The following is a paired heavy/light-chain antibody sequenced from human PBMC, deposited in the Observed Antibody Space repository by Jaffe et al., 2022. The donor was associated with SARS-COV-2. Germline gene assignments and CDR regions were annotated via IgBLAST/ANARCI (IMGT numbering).Heavy chain of an antibody. CDR1: GFSFSGYY. D-gene: IGHD4-17*01. J-gene: IGHJ4*02. CDR2: ISSSGSTT. Sequence: QVQLVESGGGLVKPGGSLRLSCAASGFSFSGYYMNWIRQAPGKGLEWVSYISSSGSTTYYADSVKGRFTISRDNAKKSLYLQMNSLRAEDTAVYYCARDYGGFDYWGQGTLVTVSS. V-gene: IGHV3-11*01. CDR3: ARDYGGFDY.
Light chain of an antibody. CDR1: QSVSSSY. Sequence: EIVLTQSPGTLSLSPGERATLSCRASQSVSSSYLAWYQQKPGQAPRLLIYGASSRATGIPDRFSGSGSGTDFTLTISRLEPEDFAVYYCQQYGSSWWTFGQGTKVEIK. J-gene: IGKJ1*01. CDR2: GAS. CDR3: QQYGSSWWT. V-gene: IGKV3-20*01.